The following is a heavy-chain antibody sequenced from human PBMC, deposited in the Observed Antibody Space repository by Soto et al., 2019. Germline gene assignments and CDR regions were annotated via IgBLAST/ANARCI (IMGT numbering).Heavy chain of an antibody. J-gene: IGHJ5*02. Sequence: ASVKVSCKASGYTFTNYGISWVRQAPGQGLEWMGWISAYNGNRKFAQSLLGRVTMTADTSTSTAYMELRSLRSDDTAVYYCARDYHDILTGYPYNSFDPWGQGTLVTVSS. D-gene: IGHD3-9*01. V-gene: IGHV1-18*01. CDR3: ARDYHDILTGYPYNSFDP. CDR1: GYTFTNYG. CDR2: ISAYNGNR.